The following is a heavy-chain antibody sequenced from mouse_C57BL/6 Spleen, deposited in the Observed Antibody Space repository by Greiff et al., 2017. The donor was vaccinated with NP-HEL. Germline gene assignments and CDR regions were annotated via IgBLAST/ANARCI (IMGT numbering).Heavy chain of an antibody. D-gene: IGHD2-1*01. Sequence: QVQLKQPGAELVKPGASVKLSCKASGYTFTSYWMQWVKQRPGQGLEWIGEIDPSDSYTNYNQKFKGKATLTVDTSSSTAYMQLSSLTSEDSAVYYCASDGTLDYWGQGTTLTVSS. CDR1: GYTFTSYW. J-gene: IGHJ2*01. CDR2: IDPSDSYT. V-gene: IGHV1-50*01. CDR3: ASDGTLDY.